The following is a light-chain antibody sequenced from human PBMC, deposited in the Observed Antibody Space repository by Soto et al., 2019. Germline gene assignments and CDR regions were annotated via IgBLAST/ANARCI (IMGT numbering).Light chain of an antibody. CDR1: QSISSW. V-gene: IGKV1-5*01. Sequence: DIQMTQSPSALSASVGDRATITCRASQSISSWLAWYQQKPGKAPKLLIYPASTLQSGVPSRFSGSGSGTEFTLTISSLQPEDFATYHCQQVNVYPITFGQGTRLEIK. J-gene: IGKJ5*01. CDR2: PAS. CDR3: QQVNVYPIT.